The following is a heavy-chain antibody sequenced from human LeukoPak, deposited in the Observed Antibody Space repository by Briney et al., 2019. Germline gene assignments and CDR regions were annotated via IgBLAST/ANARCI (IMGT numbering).Heavy chain of an antibody. D-gene: IGHD3-10*01. J-gene: IGHJ4*02. CDR3: ARQKTGRIMVRGPNAGYYFDY. Sequence: SETLSLTCAVSGGSISSGGYSWSWIRQPPGKGLEWIGYIYHSGSTYYNPSLKSRVTISVDRSKNQFSLKLSSVTAADTAVYYCARQKTGRIMVRGPNAGYYFDYWGQGTLVTVSS. CDR2: IYHSGST. V-gene: IGHV4-30-2*01. CDR1: GGSISSGGYS.